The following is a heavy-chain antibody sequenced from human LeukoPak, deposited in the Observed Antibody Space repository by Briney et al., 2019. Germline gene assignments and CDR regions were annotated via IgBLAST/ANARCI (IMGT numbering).Heavy chain of an antibody. J-gene: IGHJ3*02. Sequence: SETLSLTCTVSGGSISSYYWSWIRQPPGKGLEWIGEINHSGSTNYNPSLKSRVTISVDTSKNQFSLKLSSVTAADTAVYYCARASSGWHDVDAFDIWGQGTMVTVSS. V-gene: IGHV4-34*01. D-gene: IGHD6-19*01. CDR1: GGSISSYY. CDR3: ARASSGWHDVDAFDI. CDR2: INHSGST.